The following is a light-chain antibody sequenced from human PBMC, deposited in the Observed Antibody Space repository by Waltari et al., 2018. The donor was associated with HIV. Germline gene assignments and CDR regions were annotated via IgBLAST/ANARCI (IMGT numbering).Light chain of an antibody. CDR2: GAS. V-gene: IGKV3-20*01. J-gene: IGKJ1*01. Sequence: NVLTQSPGTLSLSPGDRATLSCRANQSVSSSYLAWYQQRLGQAPRLLIYGASSRATGIPDRFSGSGSGTDFTLTISRLEPEDFAVYYCQQYGSSPLTFGQGTKVEI. CDR3: QQYGSSPLT. CDR1: QSVSSSY.